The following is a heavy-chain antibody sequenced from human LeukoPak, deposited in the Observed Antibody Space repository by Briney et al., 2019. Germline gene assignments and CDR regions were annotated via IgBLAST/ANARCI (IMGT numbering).Heavy chain of an antibody. CDR3: ARDNVPGYFDS. J-gene: IGHJ4*02. D-gene: IGHD2-8*01. CDR2: INHSGNT. CDR1: GHSINSGYY. V-gene: IGHV4-38-2*02. Sequence: SETLSLTCTVSGHSINSGYYWGWIRQPPGKGLEWIGSINHSGNTYYRPSLKSRVTISVDTSKNQFSLSLTSVTAADTAVYYCARDNVPGYFDSWGQGPLVTVSA.